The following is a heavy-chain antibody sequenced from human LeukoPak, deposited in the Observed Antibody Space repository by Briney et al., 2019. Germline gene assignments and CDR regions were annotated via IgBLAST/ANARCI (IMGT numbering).Heavy chain of an antibody. CDR3: ARIAVGGVWGSYRYYFDY. J-gene: IGHJ4*02. D-gene: IGHD3-16*02. Sequence: GEPLKISCKGSGYSFTSYWIGWVRQMPGKGLEWMGIIYPGDSDTRYSPSFQGQVTISADKSISTAYLQWSSLKASDTAMYYCARIAVGGVWGSYRYYFDYWGQGTLVTVSS. CDR1: GYSFTSYW. V-gene: IGHV5-51*01. CDR2: IYPGDSDT.